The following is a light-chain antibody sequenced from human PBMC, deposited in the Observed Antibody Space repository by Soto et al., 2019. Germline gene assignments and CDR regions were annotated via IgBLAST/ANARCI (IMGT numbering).Light chain of an antibody. J-gene: IGLJ3*02. Sequence: QSALTQPRSVSGSPGQSVTISCTGTNSDIGGYNYVSWYQQHPGKAPKVIIYDVSRRPSGVPDRFSGSKSGNTASLTISGLQAEDEADYYSCSYAGTYNFWVFGGGTKLTVL. CDR3: CSYAGTYNFWV. CDR1: NSDIGGYNY. V-gene: IGLV2-11*01. CDR2: DVS.